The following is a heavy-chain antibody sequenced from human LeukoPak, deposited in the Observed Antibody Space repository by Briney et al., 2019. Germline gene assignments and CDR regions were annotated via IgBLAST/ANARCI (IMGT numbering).Heavy chain of an antibody. CDR3: ARAGRLSGDHFDY. Sequence: GGSLRLSCAASGFTFSDTWMHWVRQAPGEGLVWVSRIRSDGSDTRYAESVKGRFTISRDNAKNTLYLQMNSLRAEDTAVYYCARAGRLSGDHFDYWGQGTLVTVSS. CDR1: GFTFSDTW. D-gene: IGHD2-21*02. J-gene: IGHJ4*02. V-gene: IGHV3-74*01. CDR2: IRSDGSDT.